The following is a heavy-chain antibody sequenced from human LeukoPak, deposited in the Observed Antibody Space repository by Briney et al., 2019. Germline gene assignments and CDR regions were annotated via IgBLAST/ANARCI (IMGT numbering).Heavy chain of an antibody. Sequence: SETLSLTCTVSGGSISSSSYYWGWIRQPPGKGLEWIGSIYYSGSTYYNPSLKSRVTISVDTSKNQFSLKLSSVTAADTAVYYCARDPPRDRRPSTLAGKRGDYWGQGTLVTVS. V-gene: IGHV4-39*07. D-gene: IGHD6-19*01. CDR2: IYYSGST. CDR3: ARDPPRDRRPSTLAGKRGDY. CDR1: GGSISSSSYY. J-gene: IGHJ4*02.